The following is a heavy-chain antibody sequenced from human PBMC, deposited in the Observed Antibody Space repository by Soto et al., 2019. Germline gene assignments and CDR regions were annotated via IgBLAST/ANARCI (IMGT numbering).Heavy chain of an antibody. V-gene: IGHV5-51*01. Sequence: GESLKISCKGSVYSFISYCVAWLRQVPVKGLEWMGIIYPGDSDATYSPSFEGQVTFSVDKSITTAYLQWISLKASDTAMYYCARQDYYGSVTYYSAYWGQGTKVTLSS. D-gene: IGHD3-10*01. CDR1: VYSFISYC. CDR2: IYPGDSDA. J-gene: IGHJ4*02. CDR3: ARQDYYGSVTYYSAY.